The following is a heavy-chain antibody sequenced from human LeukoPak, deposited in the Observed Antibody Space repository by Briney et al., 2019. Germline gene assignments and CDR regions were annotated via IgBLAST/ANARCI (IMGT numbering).Heavy chain of an antibody. D-gene: IGHD3-22*01. CDR1: ASTFTYFY. J-gene: IGHJ4*02. Sequence: GASVKLSCMSSASTFTYFYIHWVRQAPAQGLEWMGWIDPNNGDTNYAQKFQGRVTMTRDTSISTAYMDLSSLTSDDTAVYYCATAHHYDSISYYWGQGTLVTVSS. V-gene: IGHV1-2*02. CDR3: ATAHHYDSISYY. CDR2: IDPNNGDT.